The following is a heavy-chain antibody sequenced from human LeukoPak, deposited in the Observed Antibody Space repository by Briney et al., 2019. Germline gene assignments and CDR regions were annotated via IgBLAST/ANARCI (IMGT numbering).Heavy chain of an antibody. CDR3: ARGGSGWSAPDH. CDR1: GFTVSSNY. D-gene: IGHD6-19*01. V-gene: IGHV3-66*02. J-gene: IGHJ4*02. Sequence: GGSLRLSCAASGFTVSSNYMSWVRQAPGKGPEWVSVTYSGGSRYYADSVKGRFTISRDNSKNTLYLQMNSLRAEDTAVYYCARGGSGWSAPDHWGQGTLVTVSS. CDR2: TYSGGSR.